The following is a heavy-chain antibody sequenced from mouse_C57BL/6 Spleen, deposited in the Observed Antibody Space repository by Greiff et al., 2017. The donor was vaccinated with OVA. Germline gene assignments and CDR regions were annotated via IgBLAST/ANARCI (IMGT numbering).Heavy chain of an antibody. Sequence: EVHLVESGPGLVKPSQSLSLTCSVTGYSITSGYYWNWIRQFPGNKLEWMGYISYDGSNNYNPTLKNRISITRDTSKNQFFLKLNSVTTEDTATDYGVNYCGSRGWYFDVWGTGTTVTVSS. V-gene: IGHV3-6*01. CDR3: VNYCGSRGWYFDV. D-gene: IGHD1-1*01. CDR1: GYSITSGYY. J-gene: IGHJ1*03. CDR2: ISYDGSN.